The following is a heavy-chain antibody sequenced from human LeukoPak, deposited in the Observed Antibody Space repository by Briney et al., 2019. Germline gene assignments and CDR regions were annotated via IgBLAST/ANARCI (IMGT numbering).Heavy chain of an antibody. V-gene: IGHV1-3*04. D-gene: IGHD2-21*02. CDR1: GYTFTTYA. CDR2: INTGNGDT. Sequence: ASVMVSCKASGYTFTTYAIHWVRQAPGQRLKWIGWINTGNGDTKYSQKFQGRVTITRDTSASTVYMELISLRSEDTAVYYCARDQCGGDCYRYYYYGMDVWGQGTTVTVSS. J-gene: IGHJ6*02. CDR3: ARDQCGGDCYRYYYYGMDV.